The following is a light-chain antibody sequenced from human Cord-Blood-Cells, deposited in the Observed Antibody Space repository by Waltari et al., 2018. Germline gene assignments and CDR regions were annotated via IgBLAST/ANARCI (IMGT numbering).Light chain of an antibody. Sequence: EIVMTKSPATLSVSPGERDTLSCRASQSVSSNLAWYQQQSGQSPRLLIYGASTMATVIPARFSGSASGTEFTLTISSLQSEDFAVYYCQQYNNLPRTFGQGSKVEIK. CDR3: QQYNNLPRT. CDR1: QSVSSN. V-gene: IGKV3-15*01. CDR2: GAS. J-gene: IGKJ1*01.